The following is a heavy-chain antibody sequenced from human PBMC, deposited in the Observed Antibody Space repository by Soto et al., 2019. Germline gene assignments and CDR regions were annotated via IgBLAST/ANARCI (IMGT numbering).Heavy chain of an antibody. V-gene: IGHV3-21*01. CDR1: GFTFSSYS. D-gene: IGHD6-19*01. Sequence: GGSLRLSCAASGFTFSSYSMNWVRQAPGKGLEWVSSISSSSSYIYYADSVKGRFTISRDNAKNSLYQLMNSLRAEDAAVYYCARGVIPGYSSGWYIGAFDIWGQGTMVTVSS. J-gene: IGHJ3*02. CDR3: ARGVIPGYSSGWYIGAFDI. CDR2: ISSSSSYI.